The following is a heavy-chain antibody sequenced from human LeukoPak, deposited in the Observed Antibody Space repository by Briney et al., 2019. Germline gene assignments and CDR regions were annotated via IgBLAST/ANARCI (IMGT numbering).Heavy chain of an antibody. Sequence: GGSLRLSCAASGFTFSNYNMNRVRRAPGKGLEWVSSISSSSSYIYYADSVKGRFTISRDNANNSLYLQMNSLRAEDTTVYYCARGDSGGMDYWGQGTLVTVSS. CDR3: ARGDSGGMDY. D-gene: IGHD3-16*01. CDR2: ISSSSSYI. V-gene: IGHV3-21*01. CDR1: GFTFSNYN. J-gene: IGHJ4*02.